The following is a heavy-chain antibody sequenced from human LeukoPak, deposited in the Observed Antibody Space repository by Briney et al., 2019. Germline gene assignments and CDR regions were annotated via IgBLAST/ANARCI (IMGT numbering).Heavy chain of an antibody. Sequence: GGSLRLSCAASGFTFSGYWMHWVRQAPGRGLVWVSRINSDGSSTNYADSVKGRFTISRDNAKNTLYLQMNTLRAEDTAVYYCARGGTYSSGLPGSWGQGTLVTVSS. V-gene: IGHV3-74*01. CDR2: INSDGSST. J-gene: IGHJ5*02. CDR1: GFTFSGYW. CDR3: ARGGTYSSGLPGS. D-gene: IGHD5-18*01.